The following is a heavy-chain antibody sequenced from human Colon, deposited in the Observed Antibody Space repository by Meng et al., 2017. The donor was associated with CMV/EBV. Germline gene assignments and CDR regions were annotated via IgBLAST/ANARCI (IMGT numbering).Heavy chain of an antibody. CDR2: ITGTGNNI. V-gene: IGHV3-23*01. CDR3: AKYQPSFDY. Sequence: ETLSLTCTVSGVSITSSTDYWGWIRQPPGKGLEWVSSITGTGNNIYYADSVRGRFIISRDNSKNTLYLQMNSLRAEDTAVYYCAKYQPSFDYWGQGTLVTVSS. J-gene: IGHJ4*02. CDR1: GVSITSSTDY.